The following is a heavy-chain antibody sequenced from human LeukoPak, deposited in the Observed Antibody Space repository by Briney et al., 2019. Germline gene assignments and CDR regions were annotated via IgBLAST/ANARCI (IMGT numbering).Heavy chain of an antibody. CDR3: AKDPIHYYGSGSYKGDY. V-gene: IGHV3-23*01. CDR2: ISGSGGST. J-gene: IGHJ4*02. D-gene: IGHD3-10*01. CDR1: GFTFSSYS. Sequence: PGGSLRLSCAASGFTFSSYSMNWVRQAPGKGLEWVSAISGSGGSTYYADSVKGRFTISRDNSKNTLYLQMNSLRAEDTAVYYCAKDPIHYYGSGSYKGDYWGQGTLVTVSS.